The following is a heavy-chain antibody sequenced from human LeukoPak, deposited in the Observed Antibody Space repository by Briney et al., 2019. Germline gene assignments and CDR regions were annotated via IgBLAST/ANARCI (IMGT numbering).Heavy chain of an antibody. V-gene: IGHV1-69*01. D-gene: IGHD1-26*01. J-gene: IGHJ4*02. CDR1: GGTFSSYA. CDR2: IIPIFGTA. Sequence: SVKVSCKASGGTFSSYAISWVRQAPGQGLEWMGGIIPIFGTANYAQKFQGRVTITADESTSTAYMELSSLRSEDTAVYYCAKDSKTYSGSYGVDYWGQGTLVTVSS. CDR3: AKDSKTYSGSYGVDY.